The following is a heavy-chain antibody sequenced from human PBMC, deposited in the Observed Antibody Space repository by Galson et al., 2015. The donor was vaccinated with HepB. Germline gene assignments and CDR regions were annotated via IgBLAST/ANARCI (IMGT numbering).Heavy chain of an antibody. CDR1: GYTFTSYY. CDR2: INPSGGST. CDR3: ARGLGGIVFFDY. Sequence: SVKVSCKASGYTFTSYYIHWVRQAPGQGLEWMGIINPSGGSTSYAQKFQGRVTMTRDTSTSTVYIELSSLRSEDTAVYYCARGLGGIVFFDYWGQGTLVTVSS. D-gene: IGHD3-16*01. V-gene: IGHV1-46*03. J-gene: IGHJ4*02.